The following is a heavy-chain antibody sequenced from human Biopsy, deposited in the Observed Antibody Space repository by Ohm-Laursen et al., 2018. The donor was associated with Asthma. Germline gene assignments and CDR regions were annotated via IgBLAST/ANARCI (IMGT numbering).Heavy chain of an antibody. CDR1: GFTFSSYG. V-gene: IGHV3-33*01. CDR2: IWYDGSNK. CDR3: ARKARYGDYDFDY. Sequence: SLRLSCAASGFTFSSYGMHWVRQAPGKGLEWVAVIWYDGSNKYYADSVKGRFTISRDNSKNTLYLQMNSLRAEDTAVYYCARKARYGDYDFDYWGQGTLVTVSS. D-gene: IGHD4-17*01. J-gene: IGHJ4*02.